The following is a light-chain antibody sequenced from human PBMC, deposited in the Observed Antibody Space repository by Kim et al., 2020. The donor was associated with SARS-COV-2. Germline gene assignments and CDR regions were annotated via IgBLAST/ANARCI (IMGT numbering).Light chain of an antibody. CDR3: AAWDDSLSGWV. Sequence: QSVLTQPPSASGTPGQRVTISCSGSSSNIGSNYVYWYQQLPGTAPKLLIYRNNQRPSGVPDRFSGSKSGTSASLAISGLRSEDEADYYCAAWDDSLSGWVCGGGTQRTVL. CDR1: SSNIGSNY. V-gene: IGLV1-47*01. J-gene: IGLJ3*02. CDR2: RNN.